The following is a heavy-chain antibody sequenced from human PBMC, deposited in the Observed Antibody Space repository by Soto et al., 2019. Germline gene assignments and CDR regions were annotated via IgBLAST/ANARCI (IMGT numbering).Heavy chain of an antibody. CDR2: ISYDGSNK. CDR3: AKDQVPAAGTSGVFDY. CDR1: GFTFSSYG. D-gene: IGHD6-13*01. Sequence: PGGSLRLSCAASGFTFSSYGMHWVRQSPGKGLEWVAVISYDGSNKYYADSVKGRFTISRDNSKNTLYLQMNSLRAEDTAVYYCAKDQVPAAGTSGVFDYWGQGTLVTVSS. V-gene: IGHV3-30*18. J-gene: IGHJ4*02.